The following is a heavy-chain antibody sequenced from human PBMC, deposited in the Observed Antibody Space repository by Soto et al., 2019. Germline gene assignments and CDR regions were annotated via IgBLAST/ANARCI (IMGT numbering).Heavy chain of an antibody. CDR3: AKGHPTDDYHGSGSIFYYYYAMDV. J-gene: IGHJ6*02. CDR2: MSYDRSNK. Sequence: QVQLVESGGGVVQPGTSLRLSCAVSGFPFSTYGMHWVRQAPGKGLEWVAVMSYDRSNKYYADSVKGRFTISRDNSKNTLYLHMNSLRTEDTAIYYCAKGHPTDDYHGSGSIFYYYYAMDVWGQGTTVTVSS. CDR1: GFPFSTYG. V-gene: IGHV3-30*18. D-gene: IGHD3-10*01.